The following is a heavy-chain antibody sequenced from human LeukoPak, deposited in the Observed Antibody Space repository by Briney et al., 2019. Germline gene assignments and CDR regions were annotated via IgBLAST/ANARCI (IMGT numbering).Heavy chain of an antibody. CDR1: GYTFTGYY. Sequence: SVKVSCKASGYTFTGYYMHWVRQAPGQGLEWMGGIIPIFGTANYAQKFQGRVTITADESTSTAYMELSSLRSEDTAVYYCAREGGGSEHFGGAFDIWGQGTMVTVSS. CDR2: IIPIFGTA. D-gene: IGHD3-16*01. J-gene: IGHJ3*02. CDR3: AREGGGSEHFGGAFDI. V-gene: IGHV1-69*13.